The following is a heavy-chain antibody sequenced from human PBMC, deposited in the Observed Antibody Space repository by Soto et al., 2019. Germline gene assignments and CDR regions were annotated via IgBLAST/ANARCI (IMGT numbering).Heavy chain of an antibody. Sequence: SETLSLTCTVSGGSISSYYWSWIRQPPGKGLEWFGYIYHSGSTNYNPSLKSRVTISVDTSKIQFSLKLTSVTAADTALYYCARVGYYDSSGYYYFDYWGQGTLVTVSS. J-gene: IGHJ4*02. CDR1: GGSISSYY. D-gene: IGHD3-22*01. V-gene: IGHV4-59*01. CDR2: IYHSGST. CDR3: ARVGYYDSSGYYYFDY.